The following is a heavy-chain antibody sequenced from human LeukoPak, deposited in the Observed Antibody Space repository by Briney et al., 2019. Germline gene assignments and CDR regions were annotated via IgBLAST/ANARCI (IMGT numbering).Heavy chain of an antibody. D-gene: IGHD3-10*01. CDR1: GYTFRNSD. Sequence: ASVKVSCKASGYTFRNSDINWVRQAPGQGLEWMGWMNPNSGNTGYAQRFQGRVTMTRNTSISTAYMELSSLRSDDTAVYYCARREYFLRTWGQGTLVTVSS. V-gene: IGHV1-8*01. CDR3: ARREYFLRT. J-gene: IGHJ5*02. CDR2: MNPNSGNT.